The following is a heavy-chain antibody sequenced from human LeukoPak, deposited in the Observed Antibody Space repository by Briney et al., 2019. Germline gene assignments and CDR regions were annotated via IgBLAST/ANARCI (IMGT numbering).Heavy chain of an antibody. D-gene: IGHD6-13*01. V-gene: IGHV3-7*01. CDR2: IDKDGSEK. J-gene: IGHJ4*02. CDR3: ATYTQCCGAPGTDY. Sequence: GGSLRLSCAVPGFTFSKYWMRWVRQAPGKGLEWVASIDKDGSEKRYVDSVKGRFTISRDNAQNSVYLRMTSLGAEDTAVYYCATYTQCCGAPGTDYWGQGTLVTVSS. CDR1: GFTFSKYW.